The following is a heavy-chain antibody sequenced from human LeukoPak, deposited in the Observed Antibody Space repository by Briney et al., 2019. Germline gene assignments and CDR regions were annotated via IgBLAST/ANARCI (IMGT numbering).Heavy chain of an antibody. Sequence: GASVKVSCKASGYTFTSYYMHWVRQAPGQGLEWMGIINPSGGSTSYAQKFQGRVTMTRDTSTSTVYMELSSLRSEDTAVYYCAASRSARGFWSGPGWDMDVWGKGTTVTVSS. V-gene: IGHV1-46*03. J-gene: IGHJ6*03. CDR3: AASRSARGFWSGPGWDMDV. D-gene: IGHD3-3*01. CDR1: GYTFTSYY. CDR2: INPSGGST.